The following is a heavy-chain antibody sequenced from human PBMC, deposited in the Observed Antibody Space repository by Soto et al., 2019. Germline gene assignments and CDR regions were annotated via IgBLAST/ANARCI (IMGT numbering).Heavy chain of an antibody. D-gene: IGHD3-3*01. J-gene: IGHJ6*02. CDR1: GYTFTSYG. CDR2: ISAYNGNT. CDR3: ARPRSEDYDFWSGYLGYYYYYGMDV. Sequence: ASVKVSCKASGYTFTSYGISWVRQAPGQGLEWMGWISAYNGNTNYAQKLQGRVTMTTDTSTSTAYMELRSLRSDDTAVYYCARPRSEDYDFWSGYLGYYYYYGMDVWGQGTTVTVSS. V-gene: IGHV1-18*01.